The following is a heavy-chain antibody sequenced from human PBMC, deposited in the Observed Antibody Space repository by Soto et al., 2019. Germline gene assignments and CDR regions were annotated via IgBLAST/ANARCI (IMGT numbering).Heavy chain of an antibody. V-gene: IGHV3-23*01. D-gene: IGHD2-15*01. J-gene: IGHJ4*02. CDR2: ISGSGSST. CDR3: VRTSLVVAAATREDY. Sequence: PGGSLRLSCDASGFTFRNYAMNWVRQAPGKGLDWVSAISGSGSSTCYADSVKGRFTISRDNAKNTLYLQMNSLRAEDTAVYYCVRTSLVVAAATREDYWGQGTLVTVSS. CDR1: GFTFRNYA.